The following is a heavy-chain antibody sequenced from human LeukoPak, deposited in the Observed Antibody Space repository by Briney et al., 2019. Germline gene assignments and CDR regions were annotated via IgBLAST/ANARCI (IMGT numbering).Heavy chain of an antibody. CDR2: IKEDESAK. J-gene: IGHJ4*02. CDR1: GFTFSSDW. V-gene: IGHV3-7*01. Sequence: GGSPRLSCAASGFTFSSDWMAWVRQAPGKGLEWVANIKEDESAKHQADSVKGRFTISRDNAQNSVYLQMSSLRGEDTAVYYCARDVGGTLDYWGQGTLVTVSS. CDR3: ARDVGGTLDY.